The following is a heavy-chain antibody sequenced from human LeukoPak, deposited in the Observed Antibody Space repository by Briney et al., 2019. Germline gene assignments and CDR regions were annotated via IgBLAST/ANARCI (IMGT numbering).Heavy chain of an antibody. V-gene: IGHV1-3*01. CDR3: ARRGGLGSGLYYYGMDV. CDR1: GYTFNIYA. CDR2: INAGNGNT. Sequence: ASVKVSCKASGYTFNIYAMHWVRQAPGQRLEWMGWINAGNGNTRYSQKFHDRVTNTRDTSASTTYMELSSLRSEDTAVYYCARRGGLGSGLYYYGMDVWGKGTTVTVSS. J-gene: IGHJ6*04. D-gene: IGHD3-10*01.